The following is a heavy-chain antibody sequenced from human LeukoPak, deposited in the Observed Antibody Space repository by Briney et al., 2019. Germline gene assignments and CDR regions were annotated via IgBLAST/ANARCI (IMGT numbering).Heavy chain of an antibody. Sequence: SETLSLTCTVSGGSISSYYWSWIRQPAGKGLEWIGRIYTSGSTNYNPSLKSRVTMSVDTSKNQFSLKLSSVTAADTAVYYCARGKWQYYDILTGYPPFDYWGQGTLVTVSS. CDR2: IYTSGST. J-gene: IGHJ4*02. D-gene: IGHD3-9*01. V-gene: IGHV4-4*07. CDR3: ARGKWQYYDILTGYPPFDY. CDR1: GGSISSYY.